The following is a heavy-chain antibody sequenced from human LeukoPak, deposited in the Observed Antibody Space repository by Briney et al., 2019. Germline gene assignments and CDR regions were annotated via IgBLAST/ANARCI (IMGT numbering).Heavy chain of an antibody. CDR1: GGSISSYY. D-gene: IGHD2-2*01. CDR3: ARDIVVAPAAIDRGAFDI. CDR2: IYYSGST. V-gene: IGHV4-59*01. Sequence: SETLSLTCTVSGGSISSYYWSWIRQPPGKGLEWIGYIYYSGSTNYNPSLKSRVTISVDTSKNQFSLKLSSVTAADTAVYYCARDIVVAPAAIDRGAFDIWGQGTMVTVSS. J-gene: IGHJ3*02.